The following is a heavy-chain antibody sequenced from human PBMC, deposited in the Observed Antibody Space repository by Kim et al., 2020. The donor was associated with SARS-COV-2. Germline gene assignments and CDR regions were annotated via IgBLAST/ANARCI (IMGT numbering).Heavy chain of an antibody. CDR1: GGSFSGYY. D-gene: IGHD3-10*01. Sequence: SETLSLTCAVYGGSFSGYYWSWIRQPPGKGLEWIGEINHSGSTNYNPSLKSRVTISVDTSKNQFSLKLSSVTAADTAVYYCARLSSKLLWFGGPVPSYFDYWGQGTLVTVSS. J-gene: IGHJ4*02. V-gene: IGHV4-34*01. CDR2: INHSGST. CDR3: ARLSSKLLWFGGPVPSYFDY.